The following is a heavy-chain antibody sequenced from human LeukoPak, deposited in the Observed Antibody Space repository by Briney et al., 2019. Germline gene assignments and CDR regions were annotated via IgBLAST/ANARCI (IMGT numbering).Heavy chain of an antibody. V-gene: IGHV1-2*02. CDR3: ARIGSPTSYYYDSSGYFTYYFDY. CDR2: INPNSGGT. CDR1: GYTFTGYY. J-gene: IGHJ4*02. Sequence: ASVKVSCKASGYTFTGYYMHWVRQAPGQGLEWMGWINPNSGGTNYAQKFQGRVTMTRDTSISTAYMELSRLRSDDTAVYYCARIGSPTSYYYDSSGYFTYYFDYWGQGTLVTVSS. D-gene: IGHD3-22*01.